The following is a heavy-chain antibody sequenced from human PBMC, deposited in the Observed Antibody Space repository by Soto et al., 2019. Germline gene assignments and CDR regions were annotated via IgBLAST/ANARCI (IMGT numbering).Heavy chain of an antibody. CDR3: ARWSFLDY. CDR1: GFSFSSYA. V-gene: IGHV3-23*01. Sequence: GGSLRLSCAASGFSFSSYAMSWLRQAPGKGLEWVSTISGSDGKTFYADSVKGRFSISRDTSDNMLYLQMNSLRDDDTAVYYCARWSFLDYWGQGARVTVSS. J-gene: IGHJ4*02. CDR2: ISGSDGKT. D-gene: IGHD1-26*01.